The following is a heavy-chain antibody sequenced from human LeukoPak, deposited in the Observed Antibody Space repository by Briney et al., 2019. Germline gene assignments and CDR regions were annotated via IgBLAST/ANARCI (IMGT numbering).Heavy chain of an antibody. D-gene: IGHD2-21*02. J-gene: IGHJ4*02. Sequence: KPSETLSLTCTVSGGSISSYYWSWIRQPPGKGLEWIGYIYYSGSTNYNPSLKSRVTISVDTSKNQFSLKLTSVTAADTAVYYCARVVFSGTDVVVVTAHFDYWGQGARVTVSS. CDR1: GGSISSYY. CDR2: IYYSGST. V-gene: IGHV4-59*12. CDR3: ARVVFSGTDVVVVTAHFDY.